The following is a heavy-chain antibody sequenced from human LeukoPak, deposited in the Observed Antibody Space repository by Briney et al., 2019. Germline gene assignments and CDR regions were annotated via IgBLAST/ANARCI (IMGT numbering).Heavy chain of an antibody. J-gene: IGHJ4*02. CDR3: ATRSPTVTLDY. CDR2: VRSKVYGGTT. CDR1: GFTFGDYA. Sequence: GGSLRLSCTASGFTFGDYAMSWVRQAPGKGLEWVGFVRSKVYGGTTESAASVKGRFTISRDDSKNIAYLQMNSLRAEDTAVYYCATRSPTVTLDYWGQGTLVTVSS. D-gene: IGHD4-17*01. V-gene: IGHV3-49*04.